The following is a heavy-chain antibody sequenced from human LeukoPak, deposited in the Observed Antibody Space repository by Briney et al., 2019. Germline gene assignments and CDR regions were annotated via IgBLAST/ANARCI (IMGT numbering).Heavy chain of an antibody. J-gene: IGHJ4*02. CDR3: ARGGNNYPPLMH. D-gene: IGHD4-11*01. Sequence: GSLRLSCAASGFTFSSYAMSWVRQAPGKGLEWIGYIYYSGSTNYNPSLKSRVTISVDTSKNQFSLKLSSVTAADTAVYYCARGGNNYPPLMHWGQGTLVTVSS. CDR2: IYYSGST. V-gene: IGHV4-59*01. CDR1: GFTFSSYA.